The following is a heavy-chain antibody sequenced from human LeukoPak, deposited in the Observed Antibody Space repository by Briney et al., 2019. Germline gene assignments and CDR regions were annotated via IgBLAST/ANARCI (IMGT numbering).Heavy chain of an antibody. CDR2: IIPIFGTA. CDR1: GGTLSSYA. J-gene: IGHJ4*02. D-gene: IGHD3-9*01. V-gene: IGHV1-69*05. Sequence: SVKVSCKASGGTLSSYAISWVRQAPGQGLEWMGRIIPIFGTANYAQKFQGRVTITTDESTSTAYMELSSLRSEDTAVYYCARLYDILTGQESGDYWGQGTLVTVSS. CDR3: ARLYDILTGQESGDY.